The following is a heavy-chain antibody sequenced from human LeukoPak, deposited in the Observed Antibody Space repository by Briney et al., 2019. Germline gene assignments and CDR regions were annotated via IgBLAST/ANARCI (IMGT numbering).Heavy chain of an antibody. CDR1: GFTFSSYW. D-gene: IGHD2-21*01. J-gene: IGHJ5*02. V-gene: IGHV3-74*01. CDR2: IKSDGSST. CDR3: ARDPGGGGAKGHNWFDP. Sequence: GSLRLSCAASGFTFSSYWMHWVRQAPGKGLVWVSRIKSDGSSTSYADSVKGRFTISRDNAKNTLYLQMNSLRAEDTAVYYCARDPGGGGAKGHNWFDPWGQGTLVTVSS.